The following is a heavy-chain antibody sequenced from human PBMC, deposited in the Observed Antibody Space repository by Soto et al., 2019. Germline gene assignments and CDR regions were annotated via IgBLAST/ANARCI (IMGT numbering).Heavy chain of an antibody. Sequence: EASVKVSCKASGYTFTSYGISWVRQAPGQGLEWMGWISAYNGNTNYAQKLQGRVTMTTDTSTSTAYMELRSLRSDDTAVYYCARYCSSTSCYEDVGMDVWGQGTTVTVSS. V-gene: IGHV1-18*04. J-gene: IGHJ6*02. CDR3: ARYCSSTSCYEDVGMDV. D-gene: IGHD2-2*01. CDR1: GYTFTSYG. CDR2: ISAYNGNT.